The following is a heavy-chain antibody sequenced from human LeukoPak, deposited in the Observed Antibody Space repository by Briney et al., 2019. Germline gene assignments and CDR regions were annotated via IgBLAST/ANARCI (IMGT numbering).Heavy chain of an antibody. D-gene: IGHD1-26*01. CDR1: GGSFSGYY. Sequence: SETLSLTCAVYGGSFSGYYWNWIRQPPGKGLEWIGEINHSGSSDYNTSLKSRVTMSVDTSKNQFSLKLSSVTAADTAVYYCARDDSGSYWVRAYWYFDLWGRGTLVTVSS. CDR3: ARDDSGSYWVRAYWYFDL. V-gene: IGHV4-34*01. J-gene: IGHJ2*01. CDR2: INHSGSS.